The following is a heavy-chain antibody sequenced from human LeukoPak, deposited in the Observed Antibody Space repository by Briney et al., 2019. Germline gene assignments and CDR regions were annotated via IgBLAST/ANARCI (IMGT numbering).Heavy chain of an antibody. D-gene: IGHD6-13*01. J-gene: IGHJ4*02. Sequence: SETLSLTCTVSGGSISSGGYYWSWIRQHPGKGLEWIGYIYYSGSTYYNPSLKSRVTISEDTSKSQFSLNLSSVTAADTAVYYCARGERAAAVQLFDYWGQGTLVTVSS. CDR2: IYYSGST. CDR1: GGSISSGGYY. V-gene: IGHV4-31*03. CDR3: ARGERAAAVQLFDY.